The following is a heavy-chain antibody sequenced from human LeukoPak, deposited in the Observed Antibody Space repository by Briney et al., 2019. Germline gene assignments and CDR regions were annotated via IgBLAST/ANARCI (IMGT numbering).Heavy chain of an antibody. CDR2: IYHSRST. Sequence: SETLSLTCAVSGGSISSSNWWSWVRQPPGKGLEWIGEIYHSRSTNYNPSLKSRVTISVDKSKNQFSLKLSSVTAADTAVYYCARDSLYGGDDYFDYWGQGTLVTVSS. J-gene: IGHJ4*02. V-gene: IGHV4-4*02. CDR1: GGSISSSNW. D-gene: IGHD3-16*01. CDR3: ARDSLYGGDDYFDY.